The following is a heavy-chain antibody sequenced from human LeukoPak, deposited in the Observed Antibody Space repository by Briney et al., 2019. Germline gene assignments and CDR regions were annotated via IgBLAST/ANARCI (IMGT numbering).Heavy chain of an antibody. J-gene: IGHJ4*02. CDR2: INHSGST. D-gene: IGHD1-20*01. Sequence: SETLSLTCAVYGGSFSGYYWNWIRQPPGKGMEWIGEINHSGSTNYNPSLKSRVTISVDTSKNQFSLKLSSVTAADTAVYYCARGYNWNYPDYWGQGTLVTVSS. CDR3: ARGYNWNYPDY. CDR1: GGSFSGYY. V-gene: IGHV4-34*01.